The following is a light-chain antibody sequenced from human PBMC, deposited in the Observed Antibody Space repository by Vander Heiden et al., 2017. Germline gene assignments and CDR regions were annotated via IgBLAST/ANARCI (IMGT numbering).Light chain of an antibody. CDR1: SSNIGSST. CDR2: TNN. Sequence: SVLTQPPSASGTPGPRVTISCSGSSSNIGSSTVNWYQQLPGTAPKLLIYTNNQRPSGVPDRFSGSKSGTSASLAISGLQSEDEADYYCAAWDDSLNAHYVFGTGTKVTVL. CDR3: AAWDDSLNAHYV. V-gene: IGLV1-44*01. J-gene: IGLJ1*01.